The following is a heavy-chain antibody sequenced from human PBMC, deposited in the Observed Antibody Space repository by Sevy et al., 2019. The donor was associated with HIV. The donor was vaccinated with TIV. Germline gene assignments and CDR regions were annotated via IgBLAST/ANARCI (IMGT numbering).Heavy chain of an antibody. CDR3: AREGCTKSYDH. Sequence: GGSLRLSCEASGFTFSKYSMSWVRQPPGKGLEWVATLSFGCGEINYEDSVKGRFTISRDNSKSSVYLQMNNLRPEDTAVYYCAREGCTKSYDHWGQGTLVTVSS. V-gene: IGHV3-23*01. CDR1: GFTFSKYS. J-gene: IGHJ4*02. CDR2: LSFGCGEI. D-gene: IGHD2-8*01.